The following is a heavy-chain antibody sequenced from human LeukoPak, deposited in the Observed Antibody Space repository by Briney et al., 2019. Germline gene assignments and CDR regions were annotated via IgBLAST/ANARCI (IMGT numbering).Heavy chain of an antibody. CDR2: INPSGGST. D-gene: IGHD1-1*01. J-gene: IGHJ4*02. Sequence: GASVKVSCKASGYTFTNYYIHWARQAPGQGLEWMGIINPSGGSTNYAQKFQGRVSMTRDTSTSTVYMELSSLRSEDTAMYYCARALEYWGQGTLVTVSS. V-gene: IGHV1-46*01. CDR3: ARALEY. CDR1: GYTFTNYY.